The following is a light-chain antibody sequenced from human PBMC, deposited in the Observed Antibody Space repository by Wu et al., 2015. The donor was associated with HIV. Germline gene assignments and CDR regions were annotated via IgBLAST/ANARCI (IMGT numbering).Light chain of an antibody. V-gene: IGKV1-5*03. CDR3: QQSYSTLGA. CDR1: QSISSW. Sequence: DIQMTQSPSTLSASVGDRVTITCRASQSISSWLAWYQQKPGKAPKLLLYKASSLESGVPSRFSGSGSGTEFTLTISSLQPDDFATYYCQQSYSTLGAFGQGTKVEIK. CDR2: KAS. J-gene: IGKJ1*01.